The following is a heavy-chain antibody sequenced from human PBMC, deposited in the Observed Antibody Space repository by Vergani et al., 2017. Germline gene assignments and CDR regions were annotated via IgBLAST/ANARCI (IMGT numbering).Heavy chain of an antibody. D-gene: IGHD2-15*01. CDR1: GGSVSSGSYY. Sequence: QVQLPESGPGLVKPSETLSLTCTVSGGSVSSGSYYWSWIRQPAGKGLEWIGYIHYSGSTNYNPSLKSRVTISVDTSKNQFSLKLSSVTAADTAVYYCARSSSGAFDIWGQGTMVTVSS. CDR3: ARSSSGAFDI. V-gene: IGHV4-61*10. J-gene: IGHJ3*02. CDR2: IHYSGST.